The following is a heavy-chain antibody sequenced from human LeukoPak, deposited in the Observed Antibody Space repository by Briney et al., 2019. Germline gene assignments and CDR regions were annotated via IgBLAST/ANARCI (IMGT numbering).Heavy chain of an antibody. CDR2: IIPIFGTA. Sequence: SVKVSCKASGGTFSSYAISWVRQAPGQGLEWMGGIIPIFGTANYAQKFQGRVTTTADESTSTAYMELSSLRSEDTAVYYCAGGRGYSYGPKEPWGQGTLVTVSS. D-gene: IGHD5-18*01. CDR1: GGTFSSYA. CDR3: AGGRGYSYGPKEP. J-gene: IGHJ5*02. V-gene: IGHV1-69*01.